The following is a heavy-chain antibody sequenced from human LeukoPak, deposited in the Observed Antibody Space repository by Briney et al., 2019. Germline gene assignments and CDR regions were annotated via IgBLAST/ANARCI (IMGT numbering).Heavy chain of an antibody. CDR2: IYPGDSDT. V-gene: IGHV5-51*01. D-gene: IGHD2-2*02. CDR3: ARRLYTGAFDI. CDR1: GYSFTGYW. Sequence: GESLKISCKGSGYSFTGYWIGWVRQMPGKGLEWMGIIYPGDSDTRYSPSFQGQVTISADKSISTAYLQWCGLKASDTAMYYCARRLYTGAFDIWGQGTMVTVSS. J-gene: IGHJ3*02.